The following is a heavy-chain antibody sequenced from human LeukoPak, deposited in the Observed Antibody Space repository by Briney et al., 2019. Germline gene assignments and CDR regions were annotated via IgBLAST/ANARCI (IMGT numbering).Heavy chain of an antibody. CDR1: GFIFSSYW. J-gene: IGHJ4*02. Sequence: GGSLRLSCAASGFIFSSYWMSWVRQAPGKGLEWVANIKQDGSEKYYVDSVKGRFTISRDNAKNSLYLQMNSLRAEDTAVYYCARVIAAAGTFFDYWGQGTLVTVSS. CDR3: ARVIAAAGTFFDY. D-gene: IGHD6-13*01. CDR2: IKQDGSEK. V-gene: IGHV3-7*04.